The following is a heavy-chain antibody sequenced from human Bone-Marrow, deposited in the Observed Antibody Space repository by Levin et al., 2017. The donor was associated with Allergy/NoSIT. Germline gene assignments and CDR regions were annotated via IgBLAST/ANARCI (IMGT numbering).Heavy chain of an antibody. D-gene: IGHD4-17*01. CDR1: GFTFSEAW. J-gene: IGHJ3*02. CDR3: TTESTVTMSWAFDI. V-gene: IGHV3-15*01. CDR2: IKSKAHGATT. Sequence: GESLKISCAGSGFTFSEAWITWVRQSPGKGLERVGRIKSKAHGATTDYAAPVKGRWTISRDDSKNTLYLQMNSLKTEDTGVYYCTTESTVTMSWAFDIWGQGTLVTVSS.